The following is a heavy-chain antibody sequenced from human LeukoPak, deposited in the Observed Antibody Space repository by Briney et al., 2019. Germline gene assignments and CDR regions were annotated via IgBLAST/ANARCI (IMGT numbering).Heavy chain of an antibody. V-gene: IGHV3-33*01. D-gene: IGHD3-22*01. J-gene: IGHJ5*02. CDR3: AAHSSGYLGWFDP. CDR2: IWYDGSHK. CDR1: GFTFSSYG. Sequence: GGSLRLSCAASGFTFSSYGMHWVRQAPGKGLEWVAVIWYDGSHKYYADSVRGRFTISRDNSKNTVDLQMNSLRAEDTAVYYCAAHSSGYLGWFDPWGQGTLVTVSS.